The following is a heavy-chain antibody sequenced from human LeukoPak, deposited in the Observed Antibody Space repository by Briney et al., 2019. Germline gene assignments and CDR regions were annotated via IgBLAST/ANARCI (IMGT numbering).Heavy chain of an antibody. CDR1: GGSISSGDYY. CDR3: AREAQLAFYYYMDV. D-gene: IGHD6-6*01. V-gene: IGHV4-30-4*08. Sequence: RASETLSLTCTVSGGSISSGDYYWSWIRQPPGKGLEWIGYIYYSGSTYYNPSLKSRVTISVDMSKNQFSLKLSSVTAADTAVYYCAREAQLAFYYYMDVWGKGTTVTVSS. CDR2: IYYSGST. J-gene: IGHJ6*03.